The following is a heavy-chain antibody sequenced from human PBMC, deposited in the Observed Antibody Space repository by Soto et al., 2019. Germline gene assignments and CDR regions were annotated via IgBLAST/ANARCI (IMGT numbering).Heavy chain of an antibody. D-gene: IGHD4-17*01. Sequence: PGGSLRLSCAASGFTFDDYAMHWVRQAPGKGLEWVPGISWNSGSIGYADSVKGRFTISRDNVKNSLYLQMNSLRAEDTALYYCAKDGYRDYGGYYYYGMDVWGQGTTVTVSS. CDR3: AKDGYRDYGGYYYYGMDV. CDR2: ISWNSGSI. CDR1: GFTFDDYA. J-gene: IGHJ6*02. V-gene: IGHV3-9*01.